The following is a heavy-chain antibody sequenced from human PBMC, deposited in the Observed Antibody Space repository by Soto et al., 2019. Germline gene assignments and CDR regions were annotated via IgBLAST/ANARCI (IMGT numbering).Heavy chain of an antibody. J-gene: IGHJ5*02. CDR1: GGSLSSYY. CDR3: GSVRPSGYVLS. D-gene: IGHD6-25*01. CDR2: VYFSGNT. V-gene: IGHV4-59*01. Sequence: SETLSLTCTVSGGSLSSYYWTWIRQSPGKGLEWIGYVYFSGNTNYNPSLKSRVTVSIDTSKNQFSLRLASVTAADTAFYYCGSVRPSGYVLSWGQGTLVTVSS.